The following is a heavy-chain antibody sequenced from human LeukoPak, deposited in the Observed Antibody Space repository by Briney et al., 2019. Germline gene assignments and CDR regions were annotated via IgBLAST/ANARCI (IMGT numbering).Heavy chain of an antibody. J-gene: IGHJ4*02. CDR1: GYTFTSYG. V-gene: IGHV1-18*01. CDR3: SRALGRGFWGGDCSDFDY. D-gene: IGHD2-21*02. CDR2: ISAYNGNT. Sequence: GASVKVSCKASGYTFTSYGISWVRQAPGQGLEWMGWISAYNGNTNYAQKLQGRVTMTTDTSTSTAYMELRSLRSDDTAVYYCSRALGRGFWGGDCSDFDYGAREPRVTVPS.